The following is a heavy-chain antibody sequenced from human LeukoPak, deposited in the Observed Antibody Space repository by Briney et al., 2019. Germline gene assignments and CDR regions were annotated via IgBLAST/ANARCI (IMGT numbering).Heavy chain of an antibody. J-gene: IGHJ4*02. V-gene: IGHV1-18*01. D-gene: IGHD3-10*01. CDR3: ARVGAYDYGTGSLND. CDR1: GYTFTTYC. Sequence: ASVKVSCTASGYTFTTYCISWVRQAPGQGLEWMGWISAYNGNTNYAQKLQGRVTMTTDTSTSTAYMELRSLRSDDTAVYYCARVGAYDYGTGSLNDWRQGSLVTVSS. CDR2: ISAYNGNT.